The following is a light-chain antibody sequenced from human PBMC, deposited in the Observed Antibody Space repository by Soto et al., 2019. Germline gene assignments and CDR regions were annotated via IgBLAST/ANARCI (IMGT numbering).Light chain of an antibody. J-gene: IGKJ2*01. Sequence: DIQMTQSPSSLSASVGDRVTITCRASQSINVYVNWYQQKPGKAPKLLIYAASNLQGGVPSRFSGSGSGTDFAFTISSLQPEDFATYYCQQSYNTLYTFGQGTNLDIK. CDR3: QQSYNTLYT. CDR2: AAS. CDR1: QSINVY. V-gene: IGKV1-39*01.